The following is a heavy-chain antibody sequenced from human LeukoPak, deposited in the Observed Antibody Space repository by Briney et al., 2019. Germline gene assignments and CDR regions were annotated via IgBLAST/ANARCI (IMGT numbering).Heavy chain of an antibody. Sequence: GASVKVSCKASGYTFTGYYMHWVRQAPGQGLEWMGWINPNSGGTNYAQKFQGRVTVTRDTSISTAYMELSTLRSDDTAVYYCARGGEYSRSSSTYWGQGTQVTVSS. J-gene: IGHJ4*02. D-gene: IGHD6-6*01. CDR3: ARGGEYSRSSSTY. CDR1: GYTFTGYY. V-gene: IGHV1-2*02. CDR2: INPNSGGT.